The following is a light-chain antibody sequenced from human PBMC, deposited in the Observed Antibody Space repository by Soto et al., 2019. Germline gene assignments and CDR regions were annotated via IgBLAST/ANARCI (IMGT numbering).Light chain of an antibody. CDR3: QERSDWPWT. V-gene: IGKV3-11*01. CDR2: DAS. CDR1: QSISYL. J-gene: IGKJ1*01. Sequence: EIVLTQSPATLSLSPGERATLSCRASQSISYLLHWYQQKPGQPPRLLIYDASNRAPAIPARFSGSGSGTDCTLTIDSLEPEDFAVYYCQERSDWPWTFGQGTKVEIK.